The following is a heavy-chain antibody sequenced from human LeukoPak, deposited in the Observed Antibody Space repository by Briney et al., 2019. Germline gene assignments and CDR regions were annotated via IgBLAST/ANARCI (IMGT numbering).Heavy chain of an antibody. CDR3: ARLGLEVGGPNWFDP. J-gene: IGHJ5*02. CDR2: IKRDGSQK. Sequence: PGGSLRLSCAAPGFSFSSNWMGRVRQAPGKGLEWVAHIKRDGSQKYYLDSVKGRFTISRDNAKNSLYLQMNSPRVEDTAVYYCARLGLEVGGPNWFDPWGQGTLVTVSS. CDR1: GFSFSSNW. D-gene: IGHD1-1*01. V-gene: IGHV3-7*01.